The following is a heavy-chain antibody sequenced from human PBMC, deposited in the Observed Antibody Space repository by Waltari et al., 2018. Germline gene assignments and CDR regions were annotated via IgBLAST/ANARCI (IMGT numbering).Heavy chain of an antibody. V-gene: IGHV3-15*07. CDR1: GFTFNNAW. D-gene: IGHD3-10*01. J-gene: IGHJ4*02. Sequence: EVQLVESGGGLVEPGGSLRLSCGASGFTFNNAWMHWVRQAPGKGLEWLGRSKSDTYGGTTDYAAPVKGRFTISRDDSKNTLYLQMNSLKTEDTAVYYCTQIALWFGDPVDYWGQGTLVTVSA. CDR3: TQIALWFGDPVDY. CDR2: SKSDTYGGTT.